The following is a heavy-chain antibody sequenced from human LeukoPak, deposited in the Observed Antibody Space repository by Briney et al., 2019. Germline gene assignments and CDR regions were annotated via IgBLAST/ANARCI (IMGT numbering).Heavy chain of an antibody. J-gene: IGHJ6*02. D-gene: IGHD2-2*01. CDR3: ARDGVVVPAEGMDV. Sequence: ASVKVSCKASGYTFTGYYMHWVRQAPGQELEWMGWINPNSGGTNYAQKFQGRVTMTRDTSISTAYMELSRLRSDDTAVYYCARDGVVVPAEGMDVWGQGTTVTVSS. CDR1: GYTFTGYY. CDR2: INPNSGGT. V-gene: IGHV1-2*02.